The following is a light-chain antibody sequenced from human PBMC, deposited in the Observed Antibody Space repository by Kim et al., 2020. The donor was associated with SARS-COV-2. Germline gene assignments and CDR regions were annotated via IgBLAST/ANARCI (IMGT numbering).Light chain of an antibody. CDR3: CSYSSSSTLV. CDR1: SSDVGGYNY. Sequence: QSALTQPASVSGSPGQSITISCTGSSSDVGGYNYVSWHQQHPGKAPKLMINDVSKRPSGVSIRCSGSKSGDTASLTISGPQAEDEADYYCCSYSSSSTLVFGGGTQLTVL. J-gene: IGLJ2*01. V-gene: IGLV2-14*01. CDR2: DVS.